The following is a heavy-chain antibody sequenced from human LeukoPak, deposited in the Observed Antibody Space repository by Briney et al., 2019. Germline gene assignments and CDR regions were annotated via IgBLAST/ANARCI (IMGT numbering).Heavy chain of an antibody. J-gene: IGHJ5*02. CDR1: GYTFTSYA. CDR2: FDPEDGET. Sequence: ASVKVSCKASGYTFTSYAMNWVRQAPGQGLEWMGGFDPEDGETIYAQKFQGRVTMTEDTSTDTAYMELSSLRSEDTAVYYCATRHGYGWFDPWGQGTLVTVSS. CDR3: ATRHGYGWFDP. V-gene: IGHV1-24*01. D-gene: IGHD5-18*01.